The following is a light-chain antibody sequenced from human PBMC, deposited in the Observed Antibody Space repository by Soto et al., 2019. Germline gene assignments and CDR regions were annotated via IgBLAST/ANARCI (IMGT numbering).Light chain of an antibody. J-gene: IGLJ2*01. CDR2: DVS. Sequence: QSVLTQPASVSGSPGQSITISCTGTSSDVGGYNYVSWYQQHPGKAPKLIIYDVSNRPSGVSNRFSGSKSGNTASLTISGLRAEDEADYYCSSYTSSSTLDVVFGGGTKLTVL. CDR1: SSDVGGYNY. V-gene: IGLV2-14*01. CDR3: SSYTSSSTLDVV.